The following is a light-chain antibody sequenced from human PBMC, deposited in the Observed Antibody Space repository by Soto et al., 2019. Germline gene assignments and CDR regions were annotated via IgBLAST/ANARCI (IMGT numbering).Light chain of an antibody. Sequence: QSALTQPASVSGSPGRSITISCTGNSSDVGGYNYVSWYQQHPGKAPKFMIYDVSNRPSGVSNRFSGSKSGNTASLTISGLQAEDEADYYCSSYTTSNTRQIVFGTGTKVTVL. CDR1: SSDVGGYNY. CDR3: SSYTTSNTRQIV. J-gene: IGLJ1*01. CDR2: DVS. V-gene: IGLV2-14*01.